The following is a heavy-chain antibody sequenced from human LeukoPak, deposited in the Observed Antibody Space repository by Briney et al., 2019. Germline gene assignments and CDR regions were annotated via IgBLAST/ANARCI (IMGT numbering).Heavy chain of an antibody. CDR1: GFTFSSYW. V-gene: IGHV3-7*01. Sequence: GGSLRLSCVASGFTFSSYWVTWVRQAPGKGLEWVGNIKQDGSEKYYLDSVKGRFTISRDNAKNSVYLQMNSLRVEDTAVYYCARDVSHSGSWYGWWFDPWGQGTLVTVSS. CDR3: ARDVSHSGSWYGWWFDP. CDR2: IKQDGSEK. D-gene: IGHD6-13*01. J-gene: IGHJ5*02.